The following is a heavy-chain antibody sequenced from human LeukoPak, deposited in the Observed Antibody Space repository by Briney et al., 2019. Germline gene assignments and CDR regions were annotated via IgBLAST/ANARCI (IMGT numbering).Heavy chain of an antibody. J-gene: IGHJ5*02. D-gene: IGHD4-23*01. V-gene: IGHV1-69*13. CDR1: GGTFGSYV. CDR2: ILPIFGTA. Sequence: AASVKVSCKTSGGTFGSYVISWVRQAPGQGLDWMGGILPIFGTADYAQKFQGRVTITADESTNTAYMELKSLISEDTAVYYCARDRGGLDPWGQGTLVTVSS. CDR3: ARDRGGLDP.